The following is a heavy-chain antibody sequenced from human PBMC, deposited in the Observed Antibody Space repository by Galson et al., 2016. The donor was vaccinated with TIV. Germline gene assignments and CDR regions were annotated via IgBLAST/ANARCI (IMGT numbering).Heavy chain of an antibody. Sequence: SVKVSCKASGHTFTSYDMNWVRQAPGQGLEWMGWMNPNSGNTGYTQKFQGRVTMTRDTSASTAYMELSSLRSEDTAVYYCASSGYSSSWWTFDYWGQGALVTVSS. V-gene: IGHV1-8*01. CDR3: ASSGYSSSWWTFDY. D-gene: IGHD6-13*01. CDR2: MNPNSGNT. CDR1: GHTFTSYD. J-gene: IGHJ4*02.